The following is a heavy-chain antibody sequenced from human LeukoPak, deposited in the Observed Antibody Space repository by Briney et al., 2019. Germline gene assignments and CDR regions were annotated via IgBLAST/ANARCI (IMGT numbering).Heavy chain of an antibody. CDR3: ASSDYYDSSGYGVRLFSFDI. V-gene: IGHV1-69*13. Sequence: SVKVSCKASGGTFSSYAISWVRQAPGQGLEWMGGIIPIFGTANYAQKFQGRVTITADESTSTAYMELSSLRSEDTAVYHCASSDYYDSSGYGVRLFSFDIWGQGTMVTVSS. CDR2: IIPIFGTA. CDR1: GGTFSSYA. D-gene: IGHD3-22*01. J-gene: IGHJ3*02.